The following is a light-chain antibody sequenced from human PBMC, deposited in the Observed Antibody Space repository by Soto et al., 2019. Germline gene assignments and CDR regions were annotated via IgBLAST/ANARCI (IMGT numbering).Light chain of an antibody. CDR1: QSVNNY. CDR2: DAS. CDR3: QQRSNWPIT. V-gene: IGKV3-11*01. J-gene: IGKJ5*01. Sequence: IVLTKYPATLSLSPGERATLSCRASQSVNNYLAWYQQKPGQAPRLLIYDASNRPTDNPAKVKGSGSGTEFTLPISSLEPEDFAVYYCQQRSNWPITFGQGRRLEIK.